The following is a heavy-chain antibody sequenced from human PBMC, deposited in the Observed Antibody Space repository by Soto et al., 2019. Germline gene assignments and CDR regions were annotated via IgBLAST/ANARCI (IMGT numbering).Heavy chain of an antibody. CDR3: AKGAPYCSGGSCYYFDY. CDR1: GFTFSSYG. Sequence: GGSLRLSCAASGFTFSSYGMHWVRQAPGKGLEWVAVISYDGSNKYYADSVKGRFTISRDNSKNTLFLQMNSLRAEDTAVYYCAKGAPYCSGGSCYYFDYWGQGTLVTVSS. J-gene: IGHJ4*02. V-gene: IGHV3-30*18. CDR2: ISYDGSNK. D-gene: IGHD2-15*01.